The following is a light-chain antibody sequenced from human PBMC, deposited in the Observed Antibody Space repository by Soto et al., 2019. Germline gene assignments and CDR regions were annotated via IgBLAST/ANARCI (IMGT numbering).Light chain of an antibody. J-gene: IGKJ2*01. CDR1: QTVDSTY. V-gene: IGKV3-20*01. Sequence: EVVLTQSPGTLSLSPGERATLSCRASQTVDSTYLAWYQQKPGQAPRLLIYRASSRAAGVPDRFSGSGSGTAFTLTISTLDTEEFAVYYCQQYDTSPPLYTFGQGTKLEIK. CDR3: QQYDTSPPLYT. CDR2: RAS.